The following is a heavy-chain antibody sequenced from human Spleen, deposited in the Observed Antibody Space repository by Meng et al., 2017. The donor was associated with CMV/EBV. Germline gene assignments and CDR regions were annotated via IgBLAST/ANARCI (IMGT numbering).Heavy chain of an antibody. V-gene: IGHV3-43*01. CDR1: GFTFDDYT. Sequence: GGSLRLSCAASGFTFDDYTMHWVRQAPGKGLEWVSLISWDGGSTYYADSVKGRFTISRDDSKNTLYLEMNRLRAEDTAVYYCAKDRGRGRGYSYGYFNYWGQGTLVTVSS. J-gene: IGHJ4*02. CDR3: AKDRGRGRGYSYGYFNY. D-gene: IGHD5-18*01. CDR2: ISWDGGST.